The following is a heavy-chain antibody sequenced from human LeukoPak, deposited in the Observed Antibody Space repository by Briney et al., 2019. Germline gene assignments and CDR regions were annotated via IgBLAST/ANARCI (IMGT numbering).Heavy chain of an antibody. CDR2: INHSGST. D-gene: IGHD6-13*01. J-gene: IGHJ5*02. V-gene: IGHV4-34*01. CDR3: ARGLLAAAGTGSWFDP. Sequence: SETLSLTCAVYGGSFSGYYWRWIRQPPGKGLEWIGEINHSGSTNYNPSLKSRVTISLDTSKNQFSLKLSSVTAADTAVYYCARGLLAAAGTGSWFDPWGQGTLGTVSS. CDR1: GGSFSGYY.